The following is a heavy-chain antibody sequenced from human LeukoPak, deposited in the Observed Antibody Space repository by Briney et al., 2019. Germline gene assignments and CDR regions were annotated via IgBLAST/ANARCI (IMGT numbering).Heavy chain of an antibody. CDR3: ARDGAYGDGSGDY. J-gene: IGHJ4*02. CDR1: GGSISSYY. CDR2: IYYSGGT. Sequence: SETLSLTCTVSGGSISSYYWSWIRQPPGKGLEWIGYIYYSGGTYYNPSLKSRVTISVDTSKNQFSLKLSSVTAADTAVYYCARDGAYGDGSGDYWGQGTLVTVSS. D-gene: IGHD4-17*01. V-gene: IGHV4-59*01.